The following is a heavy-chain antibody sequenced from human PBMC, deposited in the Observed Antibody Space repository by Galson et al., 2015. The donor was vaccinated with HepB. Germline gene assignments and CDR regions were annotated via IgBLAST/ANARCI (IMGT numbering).Heavy chain of an antibody. J-gene: IGHJ4*02. V-gene: IGHV3-7*01. D-gene: IGHD3-3*01. CDR3: ARDSDYDFWSGLDFFDY. CDR2: IKQDGSEK. Sequence: SLRLSCAASGFTFSSYWMSWVRQAPGKGLEWVANIKQDGSEKYYVGSVKGRFTISRDNAKNSLYLQMNSLRAEDTAVYYCARDSDYDFWSGLDFFDYWGQGTLVTVSS. CDR1: GFTFSSYW.